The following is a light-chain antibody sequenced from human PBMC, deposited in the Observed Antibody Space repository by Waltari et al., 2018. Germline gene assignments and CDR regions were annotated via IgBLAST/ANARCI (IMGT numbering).Light chain of an antibody. Sequence: DIQMTQSPSSLSASVGDRVTITCRASQSISNYLNWYQQKPEKAPKLLIYAASSLQSGVPSRFSGSGSGTDFTLTISSLQPEDFATYYCQRSYSTPRLTFGGGTKVEIK. CDR3: QRSYSTPRLT. CDR1: QSISNY. CDR2: AAS. J-gene: IGKJ4*01. V-gene: IGKV1-39*01.